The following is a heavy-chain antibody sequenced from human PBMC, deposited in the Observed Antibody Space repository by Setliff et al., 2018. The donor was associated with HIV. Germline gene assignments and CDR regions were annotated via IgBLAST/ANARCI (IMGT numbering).Heavy chain of an antibody. CDR3: AREGMSAYPDAFDI. CDR2: VHYNGRA. J-gene: IGHJ3*02. V-gene: IGHV4-39*02. D-gene: IGHD2-2*02. Sequence: SETLSLTCTVSGDSITSNDDYWGWIRQPPGKGLQWIGIVHYNGRAYYDPSLKSRVSISVDSSQTHFSLRLSSVTAADTAVYYCAREGMSAYPDAFDIWGHGTMVTVSS. CDR1: GDSITSNDDY.